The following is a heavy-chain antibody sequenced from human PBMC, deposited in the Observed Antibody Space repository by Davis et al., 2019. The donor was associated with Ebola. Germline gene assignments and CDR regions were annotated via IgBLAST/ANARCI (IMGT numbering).Heavy chain of an antibody. V-gene: IGHV1-8*02. CDR2: INPNSGNT. J-gene: IGHJ4*02. Sequence: ASVKVSCKASGYTFTSYGISWVRQAAGQGLEWMGWINPNSGNTGYTQKFQGRITMTRNISISTAYMELNSLRSEDTAVYYCARRVGARSGFDYWGQGALVTVSS. CDR1: GYTFTSYG. D-gene: IGHD1-26*01. CDR3: ARRVGARSGFDY.